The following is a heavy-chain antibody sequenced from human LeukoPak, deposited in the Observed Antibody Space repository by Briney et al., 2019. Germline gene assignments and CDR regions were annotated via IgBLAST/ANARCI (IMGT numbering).Heavy chain of an antibody. D-gene: IGHD3-22*01. J-gene: IGHJ4*02. CDR1: GGSFSGYY. CDR2: INHSGST. V-gene: IGHV4-34*01. CDR3: VTYYFDSSGPKKNY. Sequence: SETLSLTCAVYGGSFSGYYWSWIRQPPGKGLEWIGEINHSGSTNYNPSLKSRVTISVDTSKKQFSLKLSSVTAADAAVYYCVTYYFDSSGPKKNYWGQGTLVTVSS.